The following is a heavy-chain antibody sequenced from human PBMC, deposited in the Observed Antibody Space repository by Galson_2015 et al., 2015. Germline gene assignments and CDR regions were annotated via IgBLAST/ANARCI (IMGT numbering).Heavy chain of an antibody. Sequence: SLRLSCATSGFTFSSYGMHWVRQAPGKGLEWGAVIWFDGSNKYYADSVKGRFTISRDNSKNTLHLQMNSLRAEDTAVYYCARGIAEAGRGYNWFDPWGQGTLVTVSS. V-gene: IGHV3-33*01. CDR2: IWFDGSNK. CDR3: ARGIAEAGRGYNWFDP. D-gene: IGHD6-19*01. J-gene: IGHJ5*02. CDR1: GFTFSSYG.